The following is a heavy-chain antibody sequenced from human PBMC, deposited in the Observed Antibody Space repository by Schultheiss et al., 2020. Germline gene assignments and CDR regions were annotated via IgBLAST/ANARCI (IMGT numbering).Heavy chain of an antibody. Sequence: GGSLRLSCAASGFTFSSYGMHWVRQAPGKGLEWVAVISYDGSNKYYADSVKGRFTISRDNSKNTLYLQMNSLRAEDTAVYYCAKDPNYYDSSGYGDYWGKGTLVTVSS. CDR2: ISYDGSNK. J-gene: IGHJ4*02. V-gene: IGHV3-30*18. D-gene: IGHD3-22*01. CDR1: GFTFSSYG. CDR3: AKDPNYYDSSGYGDY.